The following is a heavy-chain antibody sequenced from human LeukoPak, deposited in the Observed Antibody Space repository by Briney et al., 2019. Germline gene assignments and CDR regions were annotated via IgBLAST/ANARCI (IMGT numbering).Heavy chain of an antibody. CDR3: ASLGN. CDR2: IKQDGSVK. J-gene: IGHJ4*02. V-gene: IGHV3-7*01. D-gene: IGHD1-1*01. Sequence: GGSLRLSCAASGFPFSSYWMNWVRQAPGKGLEWVANIKQDGSVKFYVDSVKGRFTISRDNAKNSLYLQMNSLRADDTAVYYCASLGNWGQGTLVTVSS. CDR1: GFPFSSYW.